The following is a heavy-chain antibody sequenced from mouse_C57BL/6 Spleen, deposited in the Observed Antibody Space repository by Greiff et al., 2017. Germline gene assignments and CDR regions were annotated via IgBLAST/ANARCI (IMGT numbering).Heavy chain of an antibody. CDR3: ARGGDGYAMDY. Sequence: QVQLQQPGAELVKPGASVKLSCKASGYTFTSYWMHWVKQRPGQGLEWIGMIHPNSGSTNYNEKFKSKATLTVDKSSSAAYMQLSSLTSEDSAVYYCARGGDGYAMDYWGQGTSVTVSS. V-gene: IGHV1-64*01. J-gene: IGHJ4*01. D-gene: IGHD2-3*01. CDR1: GYTFTSYW. CDR2: IHPNSGST.